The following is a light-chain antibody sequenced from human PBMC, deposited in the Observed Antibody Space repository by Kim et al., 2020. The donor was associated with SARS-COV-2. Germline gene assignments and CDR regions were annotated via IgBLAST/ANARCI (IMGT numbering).Light chain of an antibody. CDR1: QSVDER. CDR3: QQYKSHSRT. Sequence: DIQMAQSPSTLSASVGDRVTITCRASQSVDERLAWYQKKPGRAPKLLIYRASRLDSGVPSKFSGSGSATEFTLTISSLQPDDFATYYCQQYKSHSRTFGPGTKLEI. J-gene: IGKJ2*01. CDR2: RAS. V-gene: IGKV1-5*03.